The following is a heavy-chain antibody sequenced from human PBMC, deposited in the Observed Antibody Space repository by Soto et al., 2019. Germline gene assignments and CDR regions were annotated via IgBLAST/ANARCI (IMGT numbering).Heavy chain of an antibody. V-gene: IGHV4-31*03. Sequence: PSETLSLTCSVSNGSINSAGHFWSWLRQHPGKGLEWLGYIYYTGSTYYNPALQRRAVFSIDTSKTRFSLKLTSVTAADTAVYYCARGFGGVSLDYFDFWGKGTQVTVSS. CDR2: IYYTGST. CDR1: NGSINSAGHF. CDR3: ARGFGGVSLDYFDF. D-gene: IGHD3-16*01. J-gene: IGHJ4*02.